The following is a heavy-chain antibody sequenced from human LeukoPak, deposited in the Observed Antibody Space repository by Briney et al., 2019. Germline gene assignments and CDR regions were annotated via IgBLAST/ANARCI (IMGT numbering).Heavy chain of an antibody. CDR2: INAYNVNT. V-gene: IGHV1-18*01. CDR3: ARAGGSRWYGGAYFDY. Sequence: ASVKVSCKTSGYPFSAYGLAWVRQAPGQGLEWMGWINAYNVNTNYAENLQGRVTFTTDPSTSTAYMEMRSLRSDDTAVYYCARAGGSRWYGGAYFDYWGQGTLVTVSS. D-gene: IGHD6-19*01. J-gene: IGHJ4*02. CDR1: GYPFSAYG.